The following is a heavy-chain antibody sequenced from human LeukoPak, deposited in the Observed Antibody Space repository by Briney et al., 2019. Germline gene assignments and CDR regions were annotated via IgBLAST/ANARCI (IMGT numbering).Heavy chain of an antibody. Sequence: GGSLRLSCAASGFTFSSYNMNWVRQAPGKGLEWVSYISSSGSTIYYADSVKGRFTISRDNAKNSLYLQMNSLRAEDTAVYYCARASMVRGNKGDYWGQGTLVTVSS. CDR1: GFTFSSYN. CDR2: ISSSGSTI. D-gene: IGHD3-10*01. CDR3: ARASMVRGNKGDY. J-gene: IGHJ4*02. V-gene: IGHV3-48*04.